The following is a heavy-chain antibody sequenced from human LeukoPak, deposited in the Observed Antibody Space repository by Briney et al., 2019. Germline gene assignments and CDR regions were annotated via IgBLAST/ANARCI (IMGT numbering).Heavy chain of an antibody. CDR1: GGSISSYY. CDR2: IYTSGST. D-gene: IGHD1-26*01. CDR3: ARRAVGYYYYMDV. V-gene: IGHV4-4*09. Sequence: SETLSLTCTVSGGSISSYYWSWIRQPPGKGLEWIGYIYTSGSTNYNPSLKSRVTISVDTSKNQFSLKLSSVTAADTAVYYCARRAVGYYYYMDVWGKGTTVTVSS. J-gene: IGHJ6*03.